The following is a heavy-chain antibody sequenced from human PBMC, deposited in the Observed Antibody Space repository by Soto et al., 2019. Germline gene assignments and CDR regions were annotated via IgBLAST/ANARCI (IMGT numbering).Heavy chain of an antibody. V-gene: IGHV3-21*01. CDR2: ISSSSSYI. CDR3: ARDGGHSYALYYFDY. Sequence: PGGSLGLSCAASGFSFSSYSMNWVRQAPGKGLEWVSSISSSSSYIYHADSVKGRFTISRDNAKNSLYLQMNSLRGEDTAVYYCARDGGHSYALYYFDYWGQGTLVTVSS. D-gene: IGHD5-18*01. CDR1: GFSFSSYS. J-gene: IGHJ4*02.